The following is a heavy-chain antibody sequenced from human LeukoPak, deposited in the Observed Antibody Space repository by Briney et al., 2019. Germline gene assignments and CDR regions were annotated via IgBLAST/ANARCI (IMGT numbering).Heavy chain of an antibody. Sequence: GASVKVSCKASGFTFSSYSMNWVRQAPGKGLEWVSYISSSSSTIYYADSVKGRFTISRDNAKNSLYLQMNSLRAEDTAVYYCARQGTGYSSGPADYWGQGTLVTVSS. D-gene: IGHD6-19*01. V-gene: IGHV3-48*04. CDR2: ISSSSSTI. CDR3: ARQGTGYSSGPADY. J-gene: IGHJ4*02. CDR1: GFTFSSYS.